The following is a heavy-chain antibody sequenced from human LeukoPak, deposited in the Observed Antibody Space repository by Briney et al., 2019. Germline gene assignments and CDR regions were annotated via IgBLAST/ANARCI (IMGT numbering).Heavy chain of an antibody. CDR1: GFTVSSNY. Sequence: GGSLRLSCAASGFTVSSNYMSWVRQAPGKGLEWVSVIYSGGSTYYADSVKGRFTISRDNSKNTLYLQMNSLRAEDTAVYYCARTREQLENWFDPWGQGTLVTVSS. V-gene: IGHV3-66*01. CDR3: ARTREQLENWFDP. J-gene: IGHJ5*02. D-gene: IGHD6-13*01. CDR2: IYSGGST.